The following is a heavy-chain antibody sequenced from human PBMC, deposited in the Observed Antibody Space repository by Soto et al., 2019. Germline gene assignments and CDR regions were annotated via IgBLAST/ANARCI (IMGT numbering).Heavy chain of an antibody. V-gene: IGHV4-34*01. Sequence: SETLSLTCAVYGGSFSGYYWSWIRQPPGKGLEWIGEINHSGSTNYNPSLKSRVTISVDTSKNQFSLKLSSVTAADTAVYYCARGPYYYDSSGYLFWWFDPWGQGTLVTVSS. CDR3: ARGPYYYDSSGYLFWWFDP. D-gene: IGHD3-22*01. J-gene: IGHJ5*02. CDR1: GGSFSGYY. CDR2: INHSGST.